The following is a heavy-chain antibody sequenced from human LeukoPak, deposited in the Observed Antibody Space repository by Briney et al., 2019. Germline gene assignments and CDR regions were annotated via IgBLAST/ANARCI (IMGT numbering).Heavy chain of an antibody. D-gene: IGHD2-2*02. CDR2: IYYSGST. V-gene: IGHV4-31*03. J-gene: IGHJ5*02. CDR3: ARARYCSSTSCYIEWYDP. Sequence: SETLSLTCTVSGGSISSGGYYWSWLRQHPGKGLEWFGYIYYSGSTYYNPSLKSRVTISVDTTKNQFSLKPSAVTAAETPVYYCARARYCSSTSCYIEWYDPWGQGTLVTVSS. CDR1: GGSISSGGYY.